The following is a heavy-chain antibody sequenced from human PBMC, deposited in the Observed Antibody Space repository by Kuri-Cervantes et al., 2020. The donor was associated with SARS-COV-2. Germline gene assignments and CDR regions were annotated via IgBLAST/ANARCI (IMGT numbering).Heavy chain of an antibody. CDR3: ARVDFWSSYVDY. CDR1: GGSISSHY. J-gene: IGHJ4*02. V-gene: IGHV4-59*11. Sequence: SETLSLTCTVSGGSISSHYWSWIRQPPGKGLEWIGYIYYSGSTNYNPSLKSRVTISVDTSKNQFSLNVSSVTAADTAVYYCARVDFWSSYVDYWGQGTLVTVSS. D-gene: IGHD3-3*01. CDR2: IYYSGST.